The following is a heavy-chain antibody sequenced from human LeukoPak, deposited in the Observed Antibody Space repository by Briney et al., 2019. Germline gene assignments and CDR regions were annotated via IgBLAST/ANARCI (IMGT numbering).Heavy chain of an antibody. CDR3: ASTLMYYYDSSGYFY. V-gene: IGHV3-7*01. CDR2: IKQDGSEK. D-gene: IGHD3-22*01. J-gene: IGHJ4*02. Sequence: GGSLRLSCAASGFTFSSYWMSWVRQAPGKGLEWVSNIKQDGSEKYYVDSVKGRFTISRDNAKNSLYLQMNSLRAEDTAVYYCASTLMYYYDSSGYFYWGQRTLVTVSS. CDR1: GFTFSSYW.